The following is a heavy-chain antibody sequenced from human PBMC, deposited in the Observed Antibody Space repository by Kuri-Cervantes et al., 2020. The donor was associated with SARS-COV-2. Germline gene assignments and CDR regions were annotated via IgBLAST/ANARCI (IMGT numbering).Heavy chain of an antibody. Sequence: SETLSLTCTVSGGSISSSSYYWGWIRQPPGMGLEWIGQINDSGATKYNPSLKSRVIVSMDKSKNQFSLKLGSVTAADTAIYYCARGAPGYWGQGSLVTVSS. CDR2: INDSGAT. CDR1: GGSISSSSYY. V-gene: IGHV4-39*07. J-gene: IGHJ4*02. CDR3: ARGAPGY.